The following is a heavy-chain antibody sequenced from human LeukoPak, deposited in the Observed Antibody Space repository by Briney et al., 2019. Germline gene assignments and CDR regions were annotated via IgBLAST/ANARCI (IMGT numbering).Heavy chain of an antibody. Sequence: SETLSLTCTVSGGSISSGFYDWYWIRQPAGKGLEWIGHIYTSKSMNYNPSLKSRVTISVDTSKNQFSLKLTSVTAADTAVYYCTKGRGIWGEGTLVTVSS. CDR2: IYTSKSM. D-gene: IGHD3-10*01. CDR1: GGSISSGFYD. J-gene: IGHJ4*02. V-gene: IGHV4-61*09. CDR3: TKGRGI.